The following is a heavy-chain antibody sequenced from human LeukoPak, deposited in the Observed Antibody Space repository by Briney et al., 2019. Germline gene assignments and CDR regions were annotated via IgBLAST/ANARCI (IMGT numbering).Heavy chain of an antibody. CDR3: ARGVYGSGDY. J-gene: IGHJ4*02. CDR1: VGSPRIYF. Sequence: SETLSLTCTVRVGSPRIYFACWIPQPAGKGLEWIGRIYSSGSTNYNPSLKSRVTMSVDTPKNQFSLKLTSVTAADTAVYYCARGVYGSGDYWGQGTRVTVSS. V-gene: IGHV4-4*07. CDR2: IYSSGST. D-gene: IGHD3-10*01.